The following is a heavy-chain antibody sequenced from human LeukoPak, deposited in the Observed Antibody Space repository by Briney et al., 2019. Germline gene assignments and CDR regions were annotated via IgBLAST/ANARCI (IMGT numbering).Heavy chain of an antibody. J-gene: IGHJ4*02. CDR3: ARRGYCSGSSCPHFDY. CDR2: IYPGDSDT. CDR1: GYSFTNYW. Sequence: GESLKISCNGSGYSFTNYWIGWVRQMPGKGLEWMGIIYPGDSDTRYSPSFQGQVTISADKSISTAYLQWSSLRASDTAIYYCARRGYCSGSSCPHFDYWGQGTLVTVSS. D-gene: IGHD2-15*01. V-gene: IGHV5-51*01.